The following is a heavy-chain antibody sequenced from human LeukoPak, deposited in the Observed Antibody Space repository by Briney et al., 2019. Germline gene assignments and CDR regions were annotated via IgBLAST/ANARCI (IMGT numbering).Heavy chain of an antibody. CDR1: GFTFGDYA. J-gene: IGHJ4*02. V-gene: IGHV3-49*04. D-gene: IGHD3-22*01. CDR3: TRAVVVITTVLDY. Sequence: GGSLRLSCTASGFTFGDYAMSWVRQAPGKGLEWVGFIRSKAYGGTTEYAASVKGRFTIPRDDSKSIAYLQMNSLKTEDTDVYYCTRAVVVITTVLDYWGQGTLVTVSS. CDR2: IRSKAYGGTT.